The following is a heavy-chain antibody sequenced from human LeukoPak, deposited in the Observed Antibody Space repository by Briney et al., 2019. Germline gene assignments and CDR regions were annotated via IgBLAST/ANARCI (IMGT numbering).Heavy chain of an antibody. CDR2: INRGGST. CDR3: GLSTTKATTRTIDY. V-gene: IGHV4-34*01. J-gene: IGHJ4*02. Sequence: SETLSLTCAVYGGSFSVYYWSWIRQPPGKGLEWIGEINRGGSTNYSPSLKSRVTISLDTAKNHVSQKPSSLTAADTAMYYCGLSTTKATTRTIDYWGQGTLVTVSS. D-gene: IGHD4-17*01. CDR1: GGSFSVYY.